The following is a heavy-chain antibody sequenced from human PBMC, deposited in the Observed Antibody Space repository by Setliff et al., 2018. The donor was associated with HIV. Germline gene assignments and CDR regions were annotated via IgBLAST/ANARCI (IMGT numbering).Heavy chain of an antibody. CDR2: IYHSGST. V-gene: IGHV4-4*02. D-gene: IGHD3-3*01. CDR3: ARIAGDYDFWSGYSKYYYYYYMDV. CDR1: GGSISSSNW. Sequence: KPSETLSLTCAVSGGSISSSNWWSWVRQPPGKGLEWIGEIYHSGSTNYNPSLKSRVTISVDTSKNQFSLKLSSVTAADTAVYYCARIAGDYDFWSGYSKYYYYYYMDVWGKGTTVTVSS. J-gene: IGHJ6*03.